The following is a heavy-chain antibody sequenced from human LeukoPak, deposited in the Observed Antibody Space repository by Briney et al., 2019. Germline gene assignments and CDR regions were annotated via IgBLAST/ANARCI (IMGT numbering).Heavy chain of an antibody. V-gene: IGHV3-74*01. Sequence: GGSLRLSCAVSGFTFSSYWMHWVRQAPGKGPVWVSHIKTDGSTAAYADSVKGRFTISRDNAENTLYLQMNSLRAEDTGVYYCARGSQQLPRSTPDCWGQGTLVTVSS. J-gene: IGHJ4*02. CDR3: ARGSQQLPRSTPDC. CDR2: IKTDGSTA. CDR1: GFTFSSYW. D-gene: IGHD2-2*01.